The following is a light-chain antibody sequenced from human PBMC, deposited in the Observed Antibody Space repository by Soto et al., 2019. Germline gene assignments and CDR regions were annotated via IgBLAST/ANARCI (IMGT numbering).Light chain of an antibody. CDR1: SSDVGSYNR. CDR2: EVH. CDR3: SSYTSSSVV. Sequence: QSALTQPPSVSGSPGQSVTISCTGTSSDVGSYNRVSWYQQPPGTAPKLIIYEVHNRPSGVPDRFSGSRSGNAASLTISGLRAEDEADYYCSSYTSSSVVFGGGTKLTVL. J-gene: IGLJ2*01. V-gene: IGLV2-18*02.